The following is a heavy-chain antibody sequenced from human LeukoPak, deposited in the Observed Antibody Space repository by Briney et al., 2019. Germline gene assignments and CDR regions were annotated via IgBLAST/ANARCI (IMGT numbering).Heavy chain of an antibody. CDR1: GFMFDDFG. CDR3: ATSLRYFDWLLRR. D-gene: IGHD3-9*01. J-gene: IGHJ4*02. V-gene: IGHV3-66*01. CDR2: IYSGGST. Sequence: GGSLRLSCVASGFMFDDFGMSWVRQAPGKGLEWVSVIYSGGSTYYADSVKGRFTISRDNSKNTLYLQMNSLRAEDTAVYYCATSLRYFDWLLRRWGQGTLVTVSS.